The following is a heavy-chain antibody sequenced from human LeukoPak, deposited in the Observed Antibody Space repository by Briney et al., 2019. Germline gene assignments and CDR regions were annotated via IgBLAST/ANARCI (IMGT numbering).Heavy chain of an antibody. V-gene: IGHV1-8*01. CDR1: GYTFTSYD. CDR3: ARTPRLWFGELLL. D-gene: IGHD3-10*01. CDR2: MNPNSGNT. J-gene: IGHJ4*02. Sequence: ASVKVSCKASGYTFTSYDINWVRQATGQGLEWMGWMNPNSGNTSYAQKFQGRVTMTRDTSTSTVYMELSSLRSEDTAVYYCARTPRLWFGELLLWGQGTLVTVSS.